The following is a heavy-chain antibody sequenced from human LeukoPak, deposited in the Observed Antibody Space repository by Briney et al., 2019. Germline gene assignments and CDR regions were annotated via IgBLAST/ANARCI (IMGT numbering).Heavy chain of an antibody. V-gene: IGHV1-69*01. J-gene: IGHJ4*02. D-gene: IGHD3-3*01. Sequence: SVKVSCKASGGTFSSYAISWVRQAPGQGLEWMGGIIPIFGTADYAQKFQGRVTITADESTSTAYMELSSLRSEDTAVYYCARSKIGYDFWSGYYGGRIDYWGQGTLVTVSS. CDR3: ARSKIGYDFWSGYYGGRIDY. CDR1: GGTFSSYA. CDR2: IIPIFGTA.